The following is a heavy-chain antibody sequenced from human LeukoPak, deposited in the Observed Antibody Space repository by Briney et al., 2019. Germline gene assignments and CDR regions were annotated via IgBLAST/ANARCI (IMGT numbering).Heavy chain of an antibody. CDR1: GFTFSSYW. J-gene: IGHJ4*02. Sequence: PGGSLRLSCAASGFTFSSYWMSWVRQAPGKGLEWVANIKQDGSEKYYADSVKGRFTISRDNSKNTLYLQMNSLRAEDTAVYYCAKDLSKAAGYWGQGTLVTVSS. CDR3: AKDLSKAAGY. CDR2: IKQDGSEK. D-gene: IGHD6-13*01. V-gene: IGHV3-7*01.